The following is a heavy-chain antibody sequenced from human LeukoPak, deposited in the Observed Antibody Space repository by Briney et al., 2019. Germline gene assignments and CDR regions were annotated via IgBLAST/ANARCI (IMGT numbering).Heavy chain of an antibody. Sequence: GGSLRLSCAASGFTFSSYSMNWVRQAPGKGLVWVSRINSDGSSTIYADSVKSRFTISRDNAKNTLYLQMNSLRADDTAVYYCARGGVYSTSAVDYWGQGTLVTVSS. CDR1: GFTFSSYS. CDR2: INSDGSST. V-gene: IGHV3-74*01. D-gene: IGHD6-6*01. J-gene: IGHJ4*02. CDR3: ARGGVYSTSAVDY.